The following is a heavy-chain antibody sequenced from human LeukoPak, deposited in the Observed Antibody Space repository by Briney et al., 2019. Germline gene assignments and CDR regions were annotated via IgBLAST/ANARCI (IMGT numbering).Heavy chain of an antibody. D-gene: IGHD3-10*01. CDR3: ASRITMVRGVITSHMRNDAFDI. CDR1: GFTFNNYA. J-gene: IGHJ3*02. V-gene: IGHV3-23*01. Sequence: GGSLRLSCAASGFTFNNYAMSWVRQAPGRGLEWVSATSASGTTTYYADSVKGRFTISRDNSKNTLYLQMSSLRAEDTAVYYCASRITMVRGVITSHMRNDAFDIWGQGTMVTVSS. CDR2: TSASGTTT.